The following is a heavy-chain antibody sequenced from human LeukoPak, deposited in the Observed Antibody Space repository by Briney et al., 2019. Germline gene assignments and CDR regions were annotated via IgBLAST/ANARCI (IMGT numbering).Heavy chain of an antibody. J-gene: IGHJ4*02. CDR3: AKAPVTSCRGAFCYPFDY. D-gene: IGHD2-15*01. Sequence: GGSLRLSCAASGFIFSSCSMNWVRQAPGKGLEWVSYISSSSSTIYYADSVKGRFAISRDTSRSTLYLQMNSLRAEDAAVYYCAKAPVTSCRGAFCYPFDYWGQGTLVTVSS. CDR2: ISSSSSTI. CDR1: GFIFSSCS. V-gene: IGHV3-48*01.